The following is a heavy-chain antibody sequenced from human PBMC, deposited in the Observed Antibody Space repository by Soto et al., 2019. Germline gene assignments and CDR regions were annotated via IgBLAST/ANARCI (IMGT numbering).Heavy chain of an antibody. D-gene: IGHD3-22*01. CDR3: ARDSYYYDSSGYYHYDYYFDY. Sequence: SVKVSCKASGGTFSSYAISWVRQAPGQGLEWMGGIIPIFGTANYAQKFQGRVTITADKSTSTAYMELSSLRSEDTAVYYCARDSYYYDSSGYYHYDYYFDYRGQGTLVTVSS. CDR1: GGTFSSYA. CDR2: IIPIFGTA. V-gene: IGHV1-69*06. J-gene: IGHJ4*02.